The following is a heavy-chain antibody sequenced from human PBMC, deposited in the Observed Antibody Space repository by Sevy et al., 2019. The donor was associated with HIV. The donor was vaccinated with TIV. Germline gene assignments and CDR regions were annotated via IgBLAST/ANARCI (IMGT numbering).Heavy chain of an antibody. CDR2: ISNSGTNI. CDR1: GFRFSSYE. Sequence: GGSLRLSCAASGFRFSSYEMNWVRQAPGKGLEWVASISNSGTNIYYSDSVRGRFTISRDTAKNSLYLQMNSLRAEDTAVYYCARDRRTLNYYASSGYNYYFDYWGQGTLVTVS. J-gene: IGHJ4*02. V-gene: IGHV3-48*03. CDR3: ARDRRTLNYYASSGYNYYFDY. D-gene: IGHD3-22*01.